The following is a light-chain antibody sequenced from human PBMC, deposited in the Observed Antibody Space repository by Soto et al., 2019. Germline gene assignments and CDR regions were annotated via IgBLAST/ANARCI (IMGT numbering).Light chain of an antibody. Sequence: EIVLTQSPGTLSLSPGERATLSCRASLSVSSTYLAWYQQKPGQAPRLLIYGASSRATGIPDRFSGSGSGTDFTLTISRLEPEDFAVYYCQQYGSSPKLTFGGGTKVDIK. V-gene: IGKV3-20*01. J-gene: IGKJ4*01. CDR2: GAS. CDR1: LSVSSTY. CDR3: QQYGSSPKLT.